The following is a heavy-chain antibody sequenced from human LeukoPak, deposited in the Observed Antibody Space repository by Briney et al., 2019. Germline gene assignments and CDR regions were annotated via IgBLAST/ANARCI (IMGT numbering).Heavy chain of an antibody. V-gene: IGHV3-23*01. Sequence: GGSLRLSCAASGFSFSDYDMNWVRQAPGRGLEWVSGISSSGGTTYYADSVKGRFTISSDNSKNTLYLQMNSLRAEDTAIYYCAKRAPYYFDYWGQGTLVTVSS. CDR1: GFSFSDYD. J-gene: IGHJ4*02. CDR2: ISSSGGTT. CDR3: AKRAPYYFDY.